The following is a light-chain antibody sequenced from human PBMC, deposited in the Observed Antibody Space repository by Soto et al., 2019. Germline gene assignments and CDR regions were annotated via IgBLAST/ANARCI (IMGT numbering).Light chain of an antibody. J-gene: IGKJ3*01. V-gene: IGKV4-1*01. CDR2: WAS. Sequence: DIVMTQSPDSLAVSLGERATINCKSSQSVLYSSNNKNYFAWYQQKPGQPPKLLVSWASTRESGVPDRFSGSGSGTDFTLTISSLQADDVAVYYCQQYYSSPFTFGPGTKVEIK. CDR3: QQYYSSPFT. CDR1: QSVLYSSNNKNY.